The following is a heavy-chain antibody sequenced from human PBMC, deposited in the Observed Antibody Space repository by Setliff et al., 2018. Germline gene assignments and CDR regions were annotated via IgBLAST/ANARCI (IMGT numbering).Heavy chain of an antibody. CDR2: IYPRDSDV. V-gene: IGHV5-51*01. CDR3: ARLTAYTYGMDV. J-gene: IGHJ6*02. CDR1: GYSFTTYW. D-gene: IGHD2-2*02. Sequence: PGESLKISCKGSGYSFTTYWIAWVRQMPGKGLEWMGIIYPRDSDVRYSPSFQGQVTISADKSINTAYVQWSSLKASDTAMYYCARLTAYTYGMDVWGQGTTVTVSS.